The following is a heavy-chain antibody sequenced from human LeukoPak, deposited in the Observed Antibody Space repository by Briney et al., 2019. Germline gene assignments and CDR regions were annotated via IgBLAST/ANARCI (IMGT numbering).Heavy chain of an antibody. D-gene: IGHD1-26*01. CDR1: GYSFTSYW. J-gene: IGHJ6*03. CDR2: IYPGDSDT. Sequence: GESLKISCKGSGYSFTSYWIGWVRQTPGKGLEWMGIIYPGDSDTRYSPSFQGQVTISADKSISTAYLQWSSLKASDTAMYYCARTSGGSYYYYYMDVWGKGTTVTVSS. V-gene: IGHV5-51*01. CDR3: ARTSGGSYYYYYMDV.